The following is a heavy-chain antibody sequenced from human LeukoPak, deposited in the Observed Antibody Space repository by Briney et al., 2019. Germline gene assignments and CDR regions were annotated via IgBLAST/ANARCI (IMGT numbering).Heavy chain of an antibody. CDR2: IYYSGST. CDR3: ARESTFGEFSY. CDR1: GGSVSSGSYY. Sequence: SETLSLTCTVSGGSVSSGSYYWSWIRQPPGKGLEWIGYIYYSGSTNYNPSLKSRVTISVDTSKNQFSLKLSSVTAADTAVYYCARESTFGEFSYWGQGTLVTVSS. D-gene: IGHD3-10*01. V-gene: IGHV4-61*01. J-gene: IGHJ4*02.